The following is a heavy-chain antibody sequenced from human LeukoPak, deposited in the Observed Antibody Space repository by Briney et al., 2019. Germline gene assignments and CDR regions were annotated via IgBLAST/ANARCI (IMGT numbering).Heavy chain of an antibody. CDR3: ASDISNKGFDY. D-gene: IGHD3-3*02. CDR2: ISNIGSTS. J-gene: IGHJ4*02. CDR1: GLTLSNYY. V-gene: IGHV3-11*04. Sequence: GGSLRLSCAASGLTLSNYYMSWICQAPGKGLEWVSYISNIGSTSHHADSVKGRFTISRDNAKNSLYLQMNSLRAEDTAVYYCASDISNKGFDYWGQGTLVTVSS.